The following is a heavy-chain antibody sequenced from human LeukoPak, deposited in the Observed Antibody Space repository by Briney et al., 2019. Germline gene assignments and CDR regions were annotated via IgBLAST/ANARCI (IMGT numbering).Heavy chain of an antibody. Sequence: GASVKVSCKASGGTFSSYAISWVLQAPGQGLEWMGIINPSGGSTSYAQKFQGRVTMTRDTSTSTVYMELSSLRSEDTAVYYCALLSGSTRLDYWGQGTLVTVSS. J-gene: IGHJ4*02. CDR2: INPSGGST. V-gene: IGHV1-46*01. D-gene: IGHD1-26*01. CDR1: GGTFSSYA. CDR3: ALLSGSTRLDY.